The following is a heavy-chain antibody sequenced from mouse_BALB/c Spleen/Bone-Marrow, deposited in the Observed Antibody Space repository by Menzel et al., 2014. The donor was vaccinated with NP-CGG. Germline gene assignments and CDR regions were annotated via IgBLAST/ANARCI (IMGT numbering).Heavy chain of an antibody. J-gene: IGHJ3*01. D-gene: IGHD1-1*01. V-gene: IGHV5-2*01. CDR1: EYEFPSHD. Sequence: EVQLVESGGGLVQPGESLKLSCESNEYEFPSHDMSWVRKTPERRLELVAAINSDGGSTYYPDTMERRFIISRDNSKKTLYLQMSSLRSEDTAFYYCARHGDYYGSSLFAYWGQGTLVTVSA. CDR2: INSDGGST. CDR3: ARHGDYYGSSLFAY.